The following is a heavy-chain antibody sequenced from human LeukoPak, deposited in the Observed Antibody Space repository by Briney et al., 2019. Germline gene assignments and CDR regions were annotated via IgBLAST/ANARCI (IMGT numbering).Heavy chain of an antibody. J-gene: IGHJ4*02. CDR1: GGSISSYY. D-gene: IGHD2-15*01. CDR2: IYYSGST. CDR3: ARSYCSGGSCWVYFDY. Sequence: PSETLSLTCTVSGGSISSYYWSWIRQPPGKGLEWIGNIYYSGSTNYNPSLKSRVTISVDTSKNQFSLKLSSVTAADTAIYYCARSYCSGGSCWVYFDYWGQGTLVTVSS. V-gene: IGHV4-59*08.